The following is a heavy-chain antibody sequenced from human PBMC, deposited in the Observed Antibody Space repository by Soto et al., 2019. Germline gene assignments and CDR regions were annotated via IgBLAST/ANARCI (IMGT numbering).Heavy chain of an antibody. CDR1: SGSISTDYW. Sequence: SETLSLTCAVSSGSISTDYWWSWVRQPPGKGLEWIGYIYHSGSTYYNPSLKSRVTISVDRSKNQFSLKLSSVTAADTAVYYCARLDFRMNWFDPWGQGTLVTVSS. CDR2: IYHSGST. D-gene: IGHD3-3*01. V-gene: IGHV4-4*02. J-gene: IGHJ5*02. CDR3: ARLDFRMNWFDP.